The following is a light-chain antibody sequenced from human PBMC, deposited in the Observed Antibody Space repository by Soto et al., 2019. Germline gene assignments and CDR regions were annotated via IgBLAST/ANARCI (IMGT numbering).Light chain of an antibody. J-gene: IGLJ1*01. CDR3: SSYTSTTTLYI. Sequence: QSALTQPASVSGSPGQSITISCTGTSSDIGGYKYVSWYQQHPGKAPKVIIYDVTYRPSGVSDRFSGSKSDNTASLTISGLQAEDEADYYCSSYTSTTTLYIFGTGTKVTVL. V-gene: IGLV2-14*03. CDR1: SSDIGGYKY. CDR2: DVT.